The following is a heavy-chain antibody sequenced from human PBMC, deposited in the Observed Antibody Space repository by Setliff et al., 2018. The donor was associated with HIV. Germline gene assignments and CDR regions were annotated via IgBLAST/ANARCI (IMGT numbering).Heavy chain of an antibody. CDR3: ARLGDSGYDFRGYFDY. Sequence: PSETLSLTCTVSGASISSSSYYWDWIRQPPGKGLEWIGSTYYSGSTYYNPSLNSRVTISVDTSRNQFSLKLTSVTAADTALYFCARLGDSGYDFRGYFDYWGQGKLVTVSS. V-gene: IGHV4-39*01. CDR1: GASISSSSYY. CDR2: TYYSGST. D-gene: IGHD5-12*01. J-gene: IGHJ4*02.